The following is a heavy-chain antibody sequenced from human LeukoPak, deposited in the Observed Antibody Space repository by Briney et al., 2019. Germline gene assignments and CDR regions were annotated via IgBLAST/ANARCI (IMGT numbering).Heavy chain of an antibody. J-gene: IGHJ4*02. D-gene: IGHD3-22*01. Sequence: AVKLSCKASGPTFSSYAISWVRQAPGQGLEWMGRIIPILGIAIYAQKFQGRVTITADKSTSTAYMELSSLRSEDTAVYFCAREASNYYDRSCYYYAGYWGQGTLVTVYS. CDR3: AREASNYYDRSCYYYAGY. V-gene: IGHV1-69*04. CDR1: GPTFSSYA. CDR2: IIPILGIA.